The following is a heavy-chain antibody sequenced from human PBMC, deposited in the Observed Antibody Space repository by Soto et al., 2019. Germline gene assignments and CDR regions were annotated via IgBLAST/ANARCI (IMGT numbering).Heavy chain of an antibody. V-gene: IGHV3-33*01. J-gene: IGHJ6*02. Sequence: QVQLVESGGGVVQLGRSLRLSCAASGFTFSSYGMHWVRQAPGKGLEWVAVIWYDGSNKYYADSVKGRFTISRDNSKNTLYLQMNSLRAEDTAVYYCAREAGWYSSSWAPYVWGQGTTVTVSS. CDR1: GFTFSSYG. CDR3: AREAGWYSSSWAPYV. CDR2: IWYDGSNK. D-gene: IGHD6-13*01.